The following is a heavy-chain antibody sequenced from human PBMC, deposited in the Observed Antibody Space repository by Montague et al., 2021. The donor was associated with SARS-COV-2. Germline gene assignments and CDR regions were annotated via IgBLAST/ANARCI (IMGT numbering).Heavy chain of an antibody. CDR2: IYHSGST. CDR3: ARRTVRDTYYDFWSGYSLDYYYYYGMDV. CDR1: GGSISSSNW. V-gene: IGHV4-4*02. Sequence: SETLSLTCAVSGGSISSSNWWTWVRQPPGKGLEWIGEIYHSGSTXXTPSLKSRVTISVDTSKNQFSLKLSSVTAADTAVYYCARRTVRDTYYDFWSGYSLDYYYYYGMDVWGQGTTVTVSS. D-gene: IGHD3-3*01. J-gene: IGHJ6*02.